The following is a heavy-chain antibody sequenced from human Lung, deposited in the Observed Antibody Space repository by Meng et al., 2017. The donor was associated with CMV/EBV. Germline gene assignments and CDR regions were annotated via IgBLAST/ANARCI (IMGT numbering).Heavy chain of an antibody. CDR3: ARDVSPRSSAYFAIYYFYALDV. Sequence: GGSXRLXCAASGFTFSSYSMNWVRQAPGKGLEWVSSISSSGTYIYYADSVKGRFTISRDNAQNSLYLQMNSLRAEDTAVYYCARDVSPRSSAYFAIYYFYALDVWGQGNXVT. CDR1: GFTFSSYS. J-gene: IGHJ6*02. CDR2: ISSSGTYI. D-gene: IGHD2-21*01. V-gene: IGHV3-21*01.